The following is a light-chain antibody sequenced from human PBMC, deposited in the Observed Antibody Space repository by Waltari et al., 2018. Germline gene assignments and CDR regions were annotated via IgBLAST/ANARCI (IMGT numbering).Light chain of an antibody. CDR3: QKYNNWPAT. CDR1: QSVSSN. V-gene: IGKV3-15*01. CDR2: GAS. Sequence: EIVMTQSPATLSVSPGESATLSCRASQSVSSNLAWYQQKSGQAPRLLIFGASTRATGIPARFSGSGSGTEFTLTISSLQSEDFAVYYCQKYNNWPATFGGGTKVEVK. J-gene: IGKJ4*01.